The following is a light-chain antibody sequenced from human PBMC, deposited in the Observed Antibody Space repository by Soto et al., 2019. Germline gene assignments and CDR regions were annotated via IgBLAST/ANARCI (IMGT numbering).Light chain of an antibody. CDR1: QSVSSSY. J-gene: IGKJ2*01. V-gene: IGKV3-20*01. CDR2: GAS. Sequence: EIVLTQSPGTLSLSPGERATLSCRASQSVSSSYLAWYQQKPGQAPRLLIYGASFRATGIPDRFSDSASGTDFTLTISRLEPEDFAVYYCQQYSSSPPVYTFGQGTKLEI. CDR3: QQYSSSPPVYT.